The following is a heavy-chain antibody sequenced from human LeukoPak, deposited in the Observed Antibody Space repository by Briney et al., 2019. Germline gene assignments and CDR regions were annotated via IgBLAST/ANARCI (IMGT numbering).Heavy chain of an antibody. CDR2: IYYSGST. J-gene: IGHJ4*02. CDR3: ARPGSGWYYFDY. V-gene: IGHV4-39*01. CDR1: GGSFSSYY. D-gene: IGHD6-19*01. Sequence: SENLSLTCAGDGGSFSSYYWGWIRQPPGKGLEWIGSIYYSGSTYYNPSLKSRVTISVDTSKNQFSLKLSSVTAADTAVYYCARPGSGWYYFDYWGQGTLATVSS.